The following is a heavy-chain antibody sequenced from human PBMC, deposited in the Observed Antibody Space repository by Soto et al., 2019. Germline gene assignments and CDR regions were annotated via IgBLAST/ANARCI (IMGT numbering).Heavy chain of an antibody. J-gene: IGHJ4*02. CDR3: AKDKDSSGWYRYFDY. Sequence: GGSLRLSCAASGFTFSTYWMHWIRQVPGKGLEWVSRINSDASHTYYADSVKGRFTISRDNAKNTLHLEMNSLRAEDTAVYYCAKDKDSSGWYRYFDYRGQGTLVTVSS. CDR1: GFTFSTYW. D-gene: IGHD6-19*01. V-gene: IGHV3-74*01. CDR2: INSDASHT.